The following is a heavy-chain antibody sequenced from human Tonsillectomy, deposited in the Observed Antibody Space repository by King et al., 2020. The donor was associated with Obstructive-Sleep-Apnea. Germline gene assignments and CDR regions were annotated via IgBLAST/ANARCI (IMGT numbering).Heavy chain of an antibody. CDR2: IRCSGGST. D-gene: IGHD3-9*01. Sequence: VQLVESGGGLVQPGGSLSLRLSCAGSGFTFRSYAMSWVRPAPGKGLGWVSGIRCSGGSTDYADSVKGRFTISRDNSKNTLYLQMNSLRFEDTAVYYCAKDSMDYDILTGPVDYWGQGTLVTVSS. CDR1: GFTFRSYA. CDR3: AKDSMDYDILTGPVDY. V-gene: IGHV3-23*04. J-gene: IGHJ4*02.